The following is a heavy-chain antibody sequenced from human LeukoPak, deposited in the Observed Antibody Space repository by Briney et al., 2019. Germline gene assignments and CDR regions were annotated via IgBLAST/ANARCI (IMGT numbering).Heavy chain of an antibody. CDR1: GFTFSSYG. D-gene: IGHD5-24*01. CDR2: ISYDGRNK. CDR3: AKVRDGWAFDI. J-gene: IGHJ3*02. V-gene: IGHV3-30*18. Sequence: GGSLRLSCAASGFTFSSYGMYWVRHAPGKGLEWVAVISYDGRNKYYADSVKGRFTISRDNSKNTLYLQMNSLRAEDTAVYYCAKVRDGWAFDIWGQGTMVTVSS.